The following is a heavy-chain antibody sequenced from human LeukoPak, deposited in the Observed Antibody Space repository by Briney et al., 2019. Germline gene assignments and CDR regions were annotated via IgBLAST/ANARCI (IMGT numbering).Heavy chain of an antibody. V-gene: IGHV7-4-1*02. CDR3: ARERYYYGSGSYYQVAFDI. D-gene: IGHD3-10*01. CDR1: GYTFTSYA. CDR2: INTNTGNP. J-gene: IGHJ3*02. Sequence: ASVKVSCKASGYTFTSYAMNWVRQAPGQGLEWMGWINTNTGNPTYAQGFTGRFVFSLDTSVSTAYLQISSLKAEDTAVYYCARERYYYGSGSYYQVAFDIWGQGTMVTVSS.